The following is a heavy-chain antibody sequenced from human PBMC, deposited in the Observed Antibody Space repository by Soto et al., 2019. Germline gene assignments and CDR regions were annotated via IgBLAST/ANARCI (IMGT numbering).Heavy chain of an antibody. D-gene: IGHD3-9*01. CDR2: ISSSSSYI. V-gene: IGHV3-21*01. CDR1: GFTFSSYS. J-gene: IGHJ5*02. Sequence: PGGSLRLSCAASGFTFSSYSMNWVRQAPGKGLEWVSSISSSSSYIYYADSVKGRFTISRDNAKNSLYLQMNSLRAEDTAVYYCAREPHKIAAYYDILTGYRGWFDPWGQGTLVTVSS. CDR3: AREPHKIAAYYDILTGYRGWFDP.